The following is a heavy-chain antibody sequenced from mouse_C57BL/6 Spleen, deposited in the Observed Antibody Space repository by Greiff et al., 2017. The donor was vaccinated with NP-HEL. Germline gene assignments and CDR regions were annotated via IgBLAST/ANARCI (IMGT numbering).Heavy chain of an antibody. CDR1: GFSFNTYA. Sequence: EVQVVESGGGLVQPKGSLKLSCAASGFSFNTYAMNWVRQAPGKGLEWVARIRSKSNNYATYYADSVKDRFTISRDDSESMLYLQMNNLKTEDTAMYYCVRYEGYGAYWGQGTLVTVSA. J-gene: IGHJ3*01. CDR2: IRSKSNNYAT. V-gene: IGHV10-1*01. CDR3: VRYEGYGAY. D-gene: IGHD3-1*01.